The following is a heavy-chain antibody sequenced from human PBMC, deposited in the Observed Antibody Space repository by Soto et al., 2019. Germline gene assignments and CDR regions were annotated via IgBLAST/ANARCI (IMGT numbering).Heavy chain of an antibody. V-gene: IGHV4-31*03. CDR1: GGSISSGGYY. CDR2: IYYSGST. J-gene: IGHJ4*02. Sequence: SETLSLTCTVSGGSISSGGYYWSWIRQHPGKGLEWIGYIYYSGSTYYNPSLKSRVTISVDTSKNQFSLKLSSVTAADTAVYYCARTSYYDSSGYYSPPVYYFDYWGQGTLVTVSS. CDR3: ARTSYYDSSGYYSPPVYYFDY. D-gene: IGHD3-22*01.